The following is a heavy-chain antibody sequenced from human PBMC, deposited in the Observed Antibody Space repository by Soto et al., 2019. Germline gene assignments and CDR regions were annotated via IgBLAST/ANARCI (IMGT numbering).Heavy chain of an antibody. V-gene: IGHV4-59*01. CDR1: GGSISSYY. CDR3: ATPYGSGTLRLDY. J-gene: IGHJ4*02. Sequence: QVQLQESGPGLVKPSETLSLTCTVSGGSISSYYWSWIRQPPGKGLEWIGYIYYSGSTNYNPSLKSRVTISVDTSKNQFSLKLSSVAAADTAVYYCATPYGSGTLRLDYWGQGTLVTVSS. D-gene: IGHD3-10*01. CDR2: IYYSGST.